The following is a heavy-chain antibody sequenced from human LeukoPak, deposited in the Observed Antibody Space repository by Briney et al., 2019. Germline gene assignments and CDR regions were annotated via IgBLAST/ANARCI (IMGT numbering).Heavy chain of an antibody. V-gene: IGHV3-7*01. CDR2: IKQDGSEK. Sequence: GSLRLSCAASGFTFSSYWMSWVRQAPGKGLGWVANIKQDGSEKYYVDSVKGRFTISRDNAKNSLYLQMNSLRAEDTAVYYCARDVVVAVQPDYFDYWGQGTLVTVSS. J-gene: IGHJ4*02. CDR3: ARDVVVAVQPDYFDY. D-gene: IGHD2-15*01. CDR1: GFTFSSYW.